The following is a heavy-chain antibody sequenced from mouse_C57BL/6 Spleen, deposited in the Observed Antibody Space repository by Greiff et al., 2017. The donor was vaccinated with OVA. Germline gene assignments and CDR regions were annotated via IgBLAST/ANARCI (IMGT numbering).Heavy chain of an antibody. D-gene: IGHD1-1*01. J-gene: IGHJ2*01. Sequence: EVKLVESGGGLVKPGGSLKLSCAASGFTFSSYAMSWVRQTPEKRLEWVATISDGGSYTYYPDNVKGRFTISRDNAKNNLYLQMSHLKSEDTAMYHCARDKDYYGSSYYYFDYWGQGTTLTVSS. CDR2: ISDGGSYT. CDR3: ARDKDYYGSSYYYFDY. V-gene: IGHV5-4*01. CDR1: GFTFSSYA.